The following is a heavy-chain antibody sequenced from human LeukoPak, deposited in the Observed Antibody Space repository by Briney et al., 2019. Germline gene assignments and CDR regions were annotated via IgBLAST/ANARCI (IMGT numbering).Heavy chain of an antibody. Sequence: PGGSLRLSCAASGFTFSSYWMHWVCQPPGKGLVWVSRISSDESRTNYADSVKGRFTISRDNAKNTVYLQMNSLRAEDTAVYHCARGSGSGSYYPRFDYWGQGTLVTVSS. J-gene: IGHJ4*02. CDR3: ARGSGSGSYYPRFDY. CDR1: GFTFSSYW. CDR2: ISSDESRT. V-gene: IGHV3-74*01. D-gene: IGHD3-10*01.